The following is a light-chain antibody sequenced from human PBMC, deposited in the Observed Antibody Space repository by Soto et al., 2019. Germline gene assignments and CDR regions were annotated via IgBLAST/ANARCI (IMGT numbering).Light chain of an antibody. CDR1: QSVTTQ. CDR3: QQYGGSTRT. Sequence: EIVLTQSPGTLSLSPGARAPLSCRASQSVTTQLAWYQQKPGQAPRLIIHGASSRATGVPDRITGSGSGTDFTLSISRLEPEDFAVYYCQQYGGSTRTFGQGTKVDIK. CDR2: GAS. J-gene: IGKJ1*01. V-gene: IGKV3-20*01.